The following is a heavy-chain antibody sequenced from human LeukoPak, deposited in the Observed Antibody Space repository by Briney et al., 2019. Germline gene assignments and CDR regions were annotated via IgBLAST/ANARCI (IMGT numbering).Heavy chain of an antibody. Sequence: SETLSLTCTVSGGSISSGNRYCSWIRQPPGKGLEWIGYIYYSGSTYYNPSLKSRVTISVDTSKNQFSLKVSSVSAADTAVYYCAREKSPPPGHYYGMDVWGQGTTVTVSS. CDR1: GGSISSGNRY. CDR2: IYYSGST. CDR3: AREKSPPPGHYYGMDV. J-gene: IGHJ6*02. V-gene: IGHV4-30-4*01.